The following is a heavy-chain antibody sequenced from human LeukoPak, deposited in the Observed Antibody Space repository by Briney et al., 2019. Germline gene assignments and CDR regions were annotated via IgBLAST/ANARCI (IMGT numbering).Heavy chain of an antibody. CDR3: AREVSPQKLRYSGGGWFDP. V-gene: IGHV1-69*13. J-gene: IGHJ5*02. D-gene: IGHD3-9*01. CDR2: IIPIFGTA. CDR1: GGTFSSYA. Sequence: ASVEVSCKASGGTFSSYAISWVRQAPGQGLEWMGGIIPIFGTANYAQKFQGRVTITADESTSTAYMELSSLRSEDTAVYYCAREVSPQKLRYSGGGWFDPWGQGTLVTVSS.